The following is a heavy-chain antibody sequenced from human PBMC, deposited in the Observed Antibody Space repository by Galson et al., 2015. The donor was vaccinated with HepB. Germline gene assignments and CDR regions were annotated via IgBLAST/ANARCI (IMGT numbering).Heavy chain of an antibody. J-gene: IGHJ2*01. Sequence: SVKVSCKASGFAFTSSAVQWVRQARGQRLEWVGWIVVGSGNTNYAQKFQERVTITRDMSTSTAYMELSSLRSEDTAVYYCAARTYGSGSYYNTNPYWYFDLWGRGTLVTVSS. CDR1: GFAFTSSA. V-gene: IGHV1-58*01. CDR3: AARTYGSGSYYNTNPYWYFDL. CDR2: IVVGSGNT. D-gene: IGHD3-10*01.